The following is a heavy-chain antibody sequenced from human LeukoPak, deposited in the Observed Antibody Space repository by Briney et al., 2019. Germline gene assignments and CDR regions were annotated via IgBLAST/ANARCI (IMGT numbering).Heavy chain of an antibody. CDR1: GGSMSYHY. D-gene: IGHD6-6*01. CDR2: IHYSGST. J-gene: IGHJ4*02. CDR3: ARDRLYYFDH. Sequence: SETLSLTCTVSGGSMSYHYWSWIRQAPGKGLEWIGYIHYSGSTNYNSSLKSRVSISVDTSKNQFSLKLSSVTAADTAVYYCARDRLYYFDHWGQGTLVTVSS. V-gene: IGHV4-59*11.